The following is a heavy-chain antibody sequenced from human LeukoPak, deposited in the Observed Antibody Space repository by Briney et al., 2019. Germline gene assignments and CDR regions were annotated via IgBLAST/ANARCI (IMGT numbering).Heavy chain of an antibody. V-gene: IGHV3-7*01. CDR2: IKPDGSDK. CDR1: GLTFSTEW. D-gene: IGHD1-1*01. CDR3: ARGISLWNGDS. Sequence: GGSLRLSCAVSGLTFSTEWMTWFRQAPGKGLEGVANIKPDGSDKYYVDSVKGRFTISRDNAKNSMYLQMNAVRAEDTAVYYCARGISLWNGDSWGQGTLVSVSS. J-gene: IGHJ4*02.